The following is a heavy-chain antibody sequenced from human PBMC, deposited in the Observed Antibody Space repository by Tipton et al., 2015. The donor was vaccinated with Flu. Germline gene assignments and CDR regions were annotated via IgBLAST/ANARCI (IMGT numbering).Heavy chain of an antibody. CDR2: IYPGDSDT. CDR3: ARPQSVVNWYFDL. D-gene: IGHD2-21*01. Sequence: VQLVQSGAEVKKPGESLKISCKGSGYSFTGSWIAWVRQMPGKGLEWMGIIYPGDSDTRYSPSFQGQVTMPADKSISTAYLQWSSLKASDTAMYYCARPQSVVNWYFDLWGRGTLVTVSS. CDR1: GYSFTGSW. V-gene: IGHV5-51*01. J-gene: IGHJ2*01.